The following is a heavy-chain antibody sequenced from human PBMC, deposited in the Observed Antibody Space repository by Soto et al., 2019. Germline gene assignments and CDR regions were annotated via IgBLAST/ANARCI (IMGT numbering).Heavy chain of an antibody. Sequence: QVQLQESGPGLVKPSQTLSLTCTVSGGSISSGGYYWSWIRQHPGKGLEWIGYIYYSGSTYYNPSLKSRVTLSVDTSKNQFSLKLSSVTAADTAVYYCARETNGSGSYYTIDYWGQGTLVTVSS. CDR1: GGSISSGGYY. CDR3: ARETNGSGSYYTIDY. J-gene: IGHJ4*02. D-gene: IGHD3-10*01. CDR2: IYYSGST. V-gene: IGHV4-31*03.